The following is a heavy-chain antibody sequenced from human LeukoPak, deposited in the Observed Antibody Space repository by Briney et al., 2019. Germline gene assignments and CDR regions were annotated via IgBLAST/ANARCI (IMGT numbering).Heavy chain of an antibody. CDR2: ISSSGST. J-gene: IGHJ4*02. Sequence: NSSETLSLTCTVSGDSISSGDYYWSWIRQPAGKGLEWIGRISSSGSTNYNPSLKSRVTISVDTSKNQFSLKLSSVTAADTAVYYCARGSPENDGYSYGMLFDYWGQGTLVTVSS. D-gene: IGHD5-18*01. CDR1: GDSISSGDYY. CDR3: ARGSPENDGYSYGMLFDY. V-gene: IGHV4-61*02.